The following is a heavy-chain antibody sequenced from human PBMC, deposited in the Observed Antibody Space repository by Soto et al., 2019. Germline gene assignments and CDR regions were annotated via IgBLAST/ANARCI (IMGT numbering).Heavy chain of an antibody. CDR3: ARDLRKVRLGVVTATSWFDP. CDR2: INAGNGNT. J-gene: IGHJ5*02. CDR1: GYTFTSYA. D-gene: IGHD2-21*02. Sequence: GASVKVSCKASGYTFTSYAMHWVRQAPGQRLEWMGWINAGNGNTKYSQKFQGRVTITRDTSASTAYMELSSLRSEDTAVYYCARDLRKVRLGVVTATSWFDPWGQGTLVTVSS. V-gene: IGHV1-3*01.